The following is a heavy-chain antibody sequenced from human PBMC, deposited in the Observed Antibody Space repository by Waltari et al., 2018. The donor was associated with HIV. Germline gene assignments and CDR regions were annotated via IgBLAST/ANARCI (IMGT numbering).Heavy chain of an antibody. CDR2: ITSEVYGGTA. J-gene: IGHJ6*02. Sequence: EVHLMESGGGLVKPGRCLRLSCRGSGFTFGDYGLSWFRQAPGNGLEWVGFITSEVYGGTAEYDASVTGRFTISREDSKSNAYMQMNRLESEDTGVYFCSRPSGPLHSYGMDVWGQGTTVIVSS. CDR3: SRPSGPLHSYGMDV. V-gene: IGHV3-49*05. D-gene: IGHD1-26*01. CDR1: GFTFGDYG.